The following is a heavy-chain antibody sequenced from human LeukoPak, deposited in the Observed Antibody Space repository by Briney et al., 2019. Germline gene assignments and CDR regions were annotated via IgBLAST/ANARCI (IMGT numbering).Heavy chain of an antibody. CDR3: AAWTDRGYSY. J-gene: IGHJ4*02. CDR1: GFTFSRSW. V-gene: IGHV3-7*01. CDR2: INPDGDGM. D-gene: IGHD5-12*01. Sequence: PGGSLRLSCTASGFTFSRSWMNWIRQAPGKGLEWVANINPDGDGMRFVDSVKGRFTMSRDNAQSSLHLQMNSLRVEDTAFYCCAAWTDRGYSYWGQGVLVTVSS.